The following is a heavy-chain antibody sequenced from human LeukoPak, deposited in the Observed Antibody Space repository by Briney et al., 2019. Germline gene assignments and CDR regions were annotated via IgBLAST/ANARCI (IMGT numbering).Heavy chain of an antibody. V-gene: IGHV1-18*01. Sequence: ASVKVSCKASGYTFTSYGISWVRQAPGQGLEWMGWISAYNGNTTYAQKLQGRVTKTTDTSTSTAYMELRSLRSDDTAVYYCARVFVPMYGFDYWGQGTLVTVSS. CDR1: GYTFTSYG. CDR2: ISAYNGNT. D-gene: IGHD3-10*02. CDR3: ARVFVPMYGFDY. J-gene: IGHJ4*02.